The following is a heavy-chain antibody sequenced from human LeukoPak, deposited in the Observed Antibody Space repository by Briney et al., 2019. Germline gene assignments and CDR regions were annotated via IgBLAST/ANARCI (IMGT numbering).Heavy chain of an antibody. V-gene: IGHV4-4*07. CDR1: GGSINNYY. J-gene: IGHJ3*02. CDR3: ARGRYCSADICSGGDAFDI. D-gene: IGHD2-15*01. CDR2: IYTRGST. Sequence: SETLSLTCTVSGGSINNYYWSWIRQPAGKGLKWIGRIYTRGSTNYNPSLKSRVTMSVDTSKNQFSLKLSSVTAADTAVYYCARGRYCSADICSGGDAFDIWGQGTMVSVSS.